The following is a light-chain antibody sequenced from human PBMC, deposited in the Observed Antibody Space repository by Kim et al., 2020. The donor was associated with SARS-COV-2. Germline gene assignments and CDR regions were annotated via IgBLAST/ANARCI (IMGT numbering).Light chain of an antibody. CDR2: DVS. CDR3: SSLTSITTLV. CDR1: SSDVGGYNY. J-gene: IGLJ2*01. V-gene: IGLV2-14*03. Sequence: GQSITISCTGTSSDVGGYNYVSWYQQHPGKAPKLMIYDVSNRPSGVSNRFSGSKSGNTASLTISGLQAEDEADYYCSSLTSITTLVFGGGTQLTVL.